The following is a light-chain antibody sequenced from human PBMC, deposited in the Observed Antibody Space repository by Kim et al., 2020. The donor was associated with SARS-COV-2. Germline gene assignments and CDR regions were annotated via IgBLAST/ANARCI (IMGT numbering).Light chain of an antibody. CDR3: NSRDSSGHHVV. CDR2: GNN. CDR1: ILRSYY. Sequence: SSELTQDPAVSVALVQTVRITCQGDILRSYYASWYQQKPGQAPVLFIYGNNNRPFEIPDRFSGSSSGNTASLTITWAQAGDEADYYCNSRDSSGHHVVFC. V-gene: IGLV3-19*01. J-gene: IGLJ2*01.